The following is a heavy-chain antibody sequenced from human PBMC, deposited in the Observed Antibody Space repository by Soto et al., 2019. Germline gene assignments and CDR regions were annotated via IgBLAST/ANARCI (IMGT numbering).Heavy chain of an antibody. J-gene: IGHJ6*02. CDR3: ARMGDVPYYYYGLDV. CDR1: GYSFTRYG. CDR2: ISGYNANT. Sequence: QVQLVQSGAEVKKPGASVKVSCKACGYSFTRYGISWVRQAPGQGLAWMGWISGYNANTNYPENLQGRVTMTTDTSTSTAYMEVRTLISDDTAVYYCARMGDVPYYYYGLDVWGQGTTVTVSS. D-gene: IGHD3-16*01. V-gene: IGHV1-18*01.